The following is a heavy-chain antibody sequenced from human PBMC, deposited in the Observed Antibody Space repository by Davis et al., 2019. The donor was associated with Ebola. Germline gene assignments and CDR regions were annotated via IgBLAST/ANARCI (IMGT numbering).Heavy chain of an antibody. V-gene: IGHV4-38-2*02. CDR1: GYSISSGYY. Sequence: PSETLSLTCAVSGYSISSGYYWGWIRQPPGKGLEWIGSIYHSGSTYYNPSLKSRVTISVDTSKNQFSLKLSSVTAADTAVYYCARERYSSGGSFVDYWGQGTLVTVSS. CDR3: ARERYSSGGSFVDY. CDR2: IYHSGST. D-gene: IGHD6-19*01. J-gene: IGHJ4*02.